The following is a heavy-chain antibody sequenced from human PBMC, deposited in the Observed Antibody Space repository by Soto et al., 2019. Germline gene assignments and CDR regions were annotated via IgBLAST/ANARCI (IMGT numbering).Heavy chain of an antibody. CDR2: INHSGST. Sequence: SENLSLTCAFYGGSFSGYYWSWIRQPPGKGLEWIGEINHSGSTNYNPSLKSRVTISVDTPKNQFSLKLSSVTAADTAVYYCARGSDPAYYYGSGSPYYYGMDVWGQGTTVTVSS. CDR3: ARGSDPAYYYGSGSPYYYGMDV. D-gene: IGHD3-10*01. V-gene: IGHV4-34*01. J-gene: IGHJ6*02. CDR1: GGSFSGYY.